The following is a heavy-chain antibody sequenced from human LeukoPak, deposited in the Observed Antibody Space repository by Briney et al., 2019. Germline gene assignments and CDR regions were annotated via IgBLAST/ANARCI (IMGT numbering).Heavy chain of an antibody. CDR2: IRYDGTNK. J-gene: IGHJ3*01. CDR1: GFTFSSYG. V-gene: IGHV3-30*02. D-gene: IGHD2-15*01. CDR3: ARVVAVVVTGIFDV. Sequence: GGSLRLSCAASGFTFSSYGMHWVRQAPGKGLEWVAFIRYDGTNKYYADSVKGRFTVSRDNDKNSMYLQMNRLKDEDTAMYYCARVVAVVVTGIFDVWGQGTMVAVSS.